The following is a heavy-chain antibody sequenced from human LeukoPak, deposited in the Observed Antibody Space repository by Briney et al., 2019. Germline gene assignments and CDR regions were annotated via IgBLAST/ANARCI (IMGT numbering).Heavy chain of an antibody. Sequence: SSGTSTYYADSVKGRFTISRDNSKNTLYLQMNSLRGEDTAVYYCAKDSLRERIVGSTTRGVNDYWGQGTLVTVSS. V-gene: IGHV3-NL1*01. D-gene: IGHD1-26*01. CDR3: AKDSLRERIVGSTTRGVNDY. CDR2: SSGTST. J-gene: IGHJ4*02.